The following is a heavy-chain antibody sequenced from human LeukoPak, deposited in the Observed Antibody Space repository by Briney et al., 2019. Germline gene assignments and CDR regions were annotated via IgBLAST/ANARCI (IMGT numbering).Heavy chain of an antibody. CDR3: ARGVGYGDYGEDGFDY. CDR2: ISYDGSNK. V-gene: IGHV3-30-3*01. CDR1: GFTFSSYA. Sequence: GGSLRLSCAASGFTFSSYAMHWVRQAPGKGLEWVAVISYDGSNKYYADSVKGRFTISRDNSKNTLYLQMNSLRAEDTAVYYCARGVGYGDYGEDGFDYWGQGTLVTVSS. D-gene: IGHD4-17*01. J-gene: IGHJ4*02.